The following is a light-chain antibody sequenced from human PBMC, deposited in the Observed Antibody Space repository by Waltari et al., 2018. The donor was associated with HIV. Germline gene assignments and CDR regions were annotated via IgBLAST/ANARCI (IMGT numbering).Light chain of an antibody. V-gene: IGLV2-14*01. Sequence: QSALTQPASVSGSPGQSITISCTGTSSAVGGYNYVSWYQQHPGKAPKPMIYDVSNRPSGVSNRFSGSKSGNTASLTISGLQAEDEADYYCTSYTTTNTLVVFGGGTKLTVL. CDR3: TSYTTTNTLVV. CDR1: SSAVGGYNY. J-gene: IGLJ2*01. CDR2: DVS.